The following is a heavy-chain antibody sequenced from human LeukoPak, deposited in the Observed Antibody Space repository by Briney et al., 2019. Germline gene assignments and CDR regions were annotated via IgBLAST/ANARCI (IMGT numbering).Heavy chain of an antibody. CDR2: INSDGSST. CDR1: GFTFSSYW. CDR3: ARVSYDILTGGFDY. V-gene: IGHV3-74*01. J-gene: IGHJ4*02. Sequence: PGGSLRLSCVASGFTFSSYWMHWVRQAPGKGLVWVSRINSDGSSTSYADSVKGRFTISRDNAKNTLYLQMNSLRAEDTAVYYCARVSYDILTGGFDYWGQGALVTVSS. D-gene: IGHD3-9*01.